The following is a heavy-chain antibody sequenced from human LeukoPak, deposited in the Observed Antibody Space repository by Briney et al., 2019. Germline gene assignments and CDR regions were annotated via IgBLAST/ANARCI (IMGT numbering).Heavy chain of an antibody. J-gene: IGHJ4*02. CDR1: GYTFTGYY. CDR2: INPNSGGT. CDR3: ARSDYLRITMIVDYFDY. Sequence: ASVKVSCKASGYTFTGYYMHWVRQAPGQGLEWMGWINPNSGGTNYAQKFQGRVTMTRDTSISTAYMELSRLRSDDTAVYYCARSDYLRITMIVDYFDYWGQGTLVTVSS. V-gene: IGHV1-2*02. D-gene: IGHD3-22*01.